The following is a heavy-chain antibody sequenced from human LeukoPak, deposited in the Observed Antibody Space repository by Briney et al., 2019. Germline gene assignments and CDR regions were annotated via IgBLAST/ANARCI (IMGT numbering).Heavy chain of an antibody. J-gene: IGHJ4*02. CDR2: IRYDGSNK. V-gene: IGHV3-30*02. CDR3: AKGGDSSGYEADY. D-gene: IGHD3-22*01. CDR1: GFTFSSYG. Sequence: PGGSLRLSCAASGFTFSSYGMHWVRQAPDKGLEWVAFIRYDGSNKYYADSVKGRFTISRDNSKNTLYLQMNSLRAEDTAVYYCAKGGDSSGYEADYWGQGTLVTVSS.